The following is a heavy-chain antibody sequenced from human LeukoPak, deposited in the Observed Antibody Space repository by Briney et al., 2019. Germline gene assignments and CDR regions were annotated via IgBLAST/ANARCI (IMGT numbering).Heavy chain of an antibody. Sequence: GGSLRLSCAASGFTFSSYWMSWVRQAPGKGLEWVANIKQDGSEKYYVDSVKGRFTISRDNAKNSLYLQMNSLRAEDTAVYYCARNLSSGYSAPGRVDPWGQGTLVTVSS. D-gene: IGHD3-3*01. V-gene: IGHV3-7*01. CDR1: GFTFSSYW. CDR2: IKQDGSEK. CDR3: ARNLSSGYSAPGRVDP. J-gene: IGHJ5*02.